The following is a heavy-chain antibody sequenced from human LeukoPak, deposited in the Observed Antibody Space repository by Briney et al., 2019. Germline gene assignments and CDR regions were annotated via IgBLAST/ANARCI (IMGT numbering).Heavy chain of an antibody. V-gene: IGHV1-69*13. Sequence: SVKVSCKASGGTFSSYAISWVRQAPGQGLEWMGGIIPIFGTANYAQKFQGRVTITADESTSTAYMELSSLRSEDTAVYYCARLPSDIVATIGVWGQGTLVTDSS. J-gene: IGHJ4*02. CDR2: IIPIFGTA. D-gene: IGHD5-12*01. CDR3: ARLPSDIVATIGV. CDR1: GGTFSSYA.